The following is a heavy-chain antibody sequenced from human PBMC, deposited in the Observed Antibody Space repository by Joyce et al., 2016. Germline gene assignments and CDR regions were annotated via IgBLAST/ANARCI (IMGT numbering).Heavy chain of an antibody. V-gene: IGHV3-21*02. CDR2: SSSDSTYI. CDR1: GFTFSTSS. D-gene: IGHD3-22*01. Sequence: EVQLVESGGGLVKPGGSLRISCAASGFTFSTSSMSWFRRAQGKGLEWVSDSSSDSTYIVYADSVKGRFTVSRDNAKNSLYLQMNSLRAEDTAVFFCARGGIVYDYSMDLWGQGTTVTVSS. CDR3: ARGGIVYDYSMDL. J-gene: IGHJ6*02.